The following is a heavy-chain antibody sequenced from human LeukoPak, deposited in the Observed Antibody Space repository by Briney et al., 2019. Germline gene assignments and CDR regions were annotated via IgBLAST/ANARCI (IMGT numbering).Heavy chain of an antibody. CDR3: ARSPYYDILTGPTLNLDY. J-gene: IGHJ4*02. CDR2: INPNSGGT. D-gene: IGHD3-9*01. Sequence: ASVKVSCKASGYTFTGYYMHWVRQAPGQGLEWMGWINPNSGGTNYALKFQGRVTMTRDTSISTAYMELSRLRSDDTAVYYCARSPYYDILTGPTLNLDYWGQGTLVTVSS. CDR1: GYTFTGYY. V-gene: IGHV1-2*02.